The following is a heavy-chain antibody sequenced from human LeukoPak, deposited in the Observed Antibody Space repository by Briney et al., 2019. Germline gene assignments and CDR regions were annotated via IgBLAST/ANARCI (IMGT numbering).Heavy chain of an antibody. CDR2: ISGSGGST. D-gene: IGHD3-22*01. CDR3: AKDGSITMIVVGWFDP. V-gene: IGHV3-23*01. Sequence: GGSLRLSCAASGFTFSSYAMSWVRQAPGKGLEWVSAISGSGGSTYYADSVKGRFTISRDNSKNTLYLQMNSLRAEDTAVYYCAKDGSITMIVVGWFDPWGQGTLVTVSS. CDR1: GFTFSSYA. J-gene: IGHJ5*02.